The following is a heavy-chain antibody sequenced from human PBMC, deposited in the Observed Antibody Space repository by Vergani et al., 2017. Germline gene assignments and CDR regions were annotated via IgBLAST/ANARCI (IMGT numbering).Heavy chain of an antibody. CDR1: GGSISSSSYY. J-gene: IGHJ4*02. D-gene: IGHD3-10*01. CDR2: IYYSGST. Sequence: QVQLQESGPGLVKPSETLSLTCTVSGGSISSSSYYWSWIRQPPGKGLEWIGYIYYSGSTNYNPSLKSRVTISVDTSKNQFSLKLSSVTAADTAVYYCARERGKYYYGSGSYTGFDYWGQGTLVTVSS. V-gene: IGHV4-61*01. CDR3: ARERGKYYYGSGSYTGFDY.